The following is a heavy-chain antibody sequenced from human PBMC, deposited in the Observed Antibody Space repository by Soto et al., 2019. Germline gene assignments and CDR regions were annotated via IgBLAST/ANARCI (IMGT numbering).Heavy chain of an antibody. J-gene: IGHJ3*02. V-gene: IGHV4-34*01. Sequence: SETLSLTCAVYGGSFSGYYWSWIRQPPGKGLEWIGEINHSGSTNYNPSLKSRVTISVDTSKNQFSLKLSSVTAADTAVYYCARDSYYDSSGYDAFDIWGQGTMVTVSS. CDR1: GGSFSGYY. CDR2: INHSGST. D-gene: IGHD3-22*01. CDR3: ARDSYYDSSGYDAFDI.